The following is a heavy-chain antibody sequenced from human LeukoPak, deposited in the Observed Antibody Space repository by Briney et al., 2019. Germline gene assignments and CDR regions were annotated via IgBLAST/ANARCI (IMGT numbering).Heavy chain of an antibody. Sequence: SVKVSCKASGGTFSSYAISWVRQAPGQGLEWMGGIIPIFGTANYAQKFQGKVTITADESTSTAYMELSSLRSEDTAVYYCATLQRFGILTGPNPTTFDYWGQGTLVTVSS. CDR1: GGTFSSYA. CDR3: ATLQRFGILTGPNPTTFDY. V-gene: IGHV1-69*13. D-gene: IGHD3-9*01. CDR2: IIPIFGTA. J-gene: IGHJ4*02.